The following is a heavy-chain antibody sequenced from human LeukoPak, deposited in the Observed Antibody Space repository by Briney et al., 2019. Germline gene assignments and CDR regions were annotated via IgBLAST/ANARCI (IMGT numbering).Heavy chain of an antibody. CDR3: ARSPRGALAFDY. CDR2: IFPADSDT. D-gene: IGHD3-3*02. J-gene: IGHJ4*02. Sequence: GEYLKISCKGSGYSFTSFWIGWVRQMPGKGLEWMGIIFPADSDTRYSPSFQGQVTISADKSISTAYLQWSSLKAADTAMYYCARSPRGALAFDYWGQGTLVTVSS. V-gene: IGHV5-51*01. CDR1: GYSFTSFW.